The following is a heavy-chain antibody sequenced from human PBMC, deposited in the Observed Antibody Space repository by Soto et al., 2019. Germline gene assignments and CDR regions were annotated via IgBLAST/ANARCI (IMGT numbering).Heavy chain of an antibody. J-gene: IGHJ4*02. CDR2: TNPNTGNS. D-gene: IGHD1-1*01. V-gene: IGHV1-8*01. Sequence: SCKASGYTFTSYDIYWVRQATGQGLEWMGWTNPNTGNSAYAQKFQGRVTVTSDTSINTVHMELSSLRSEDTAVYYCARRAETNGWNGFGADKYYFDFWGQGTLVTVSS. CDR1: GYTFTSYD. CDR3: ARRAETNGWNGFGADKYYFDF.